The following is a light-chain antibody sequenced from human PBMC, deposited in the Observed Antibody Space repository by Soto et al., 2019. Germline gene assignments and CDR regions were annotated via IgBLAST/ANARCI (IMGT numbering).Light chain of an antibody. CDR2: SNN. CDR1: SSNIGSNT. J-gene: IGLJ3*02. V-gene: IGLV1-44*01. Sequence: QSVLTQPPSASGTPGQRVTISCSGSSSNIGSNTVNWYQQLPGTAPKLLIYSNNQRPSGVPDRFSGSKSGTSASLAISGLQSEDEADYDCAAWDDSLNGNWVFGGGTKLT. CDR3: AAWDDSLNGNWV.